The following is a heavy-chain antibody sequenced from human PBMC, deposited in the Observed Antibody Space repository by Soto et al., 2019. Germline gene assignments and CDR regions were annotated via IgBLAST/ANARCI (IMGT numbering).Heavy chain of an antibody. V-gene: IGHV1-69*01. CDR3: ARSLAGGSHNAFDI. D-gene: IGHD1-26*01. CDR1: GFTFSSYA. J-gene: IGHJ3*02. Sequence: VQLLESGGGLVQPGGSLRLSCAASGFTFSSYAISWVRQAPGQGLEWMGGIIPIFGTANYAQKFQGRVTITADESTSTAYMELSSLRSEDTAVYYCARSLAGGSHNAFDIWGQGTMVTVSS. CDR2: IIPIFGTA.